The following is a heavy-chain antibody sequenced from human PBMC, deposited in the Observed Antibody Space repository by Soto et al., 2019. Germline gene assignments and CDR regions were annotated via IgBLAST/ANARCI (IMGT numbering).Heavy chain of an antibody. D-gene: IGHD6-13*01. CDR2: IWYDGSNK. Sequence: PGGSLRLSCAASGFTFSSYGMHWVRQTPGKGLEWVAVIWYDGSNKYYADSVKGRFTISRDNSKNTLYLQMNSLRAEDTAVYYCARDQVSIAASGMDVWGQGTTVTVS. J-gene: IGHJ6*02. CDR1: GFTFSSYG. CDR3: ARDQVSIAASGMDV. V-gene: IGHV3-33*01.